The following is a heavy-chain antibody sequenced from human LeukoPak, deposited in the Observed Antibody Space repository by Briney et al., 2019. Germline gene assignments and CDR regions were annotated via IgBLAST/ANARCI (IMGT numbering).Heavy chain of an antibody. V-gene: IGHV3-23*01. CDR2: ISGSGGST. CDR1: GFTFSSYA. D-gene: IGHD2-2*01. J-gene: IGHJ3*02. Sequence: PGGSLRLSCAASGFTFSSYAMSWVRQAPGKGLEWVSSISGSGGSTYYADSVKGRFTISRDNSKNTLYLQMNSLRAEYTAVYYCAKDPLVPDDAFDIWGQGTMVTVSS. CDR3: AKDPLVPDDAFDI.